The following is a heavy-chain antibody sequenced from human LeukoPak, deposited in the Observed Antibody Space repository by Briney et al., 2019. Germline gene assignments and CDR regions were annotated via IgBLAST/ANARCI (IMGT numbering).Heavy chain of an antibody. J-gene: IGHJ3*02. D-gene: IGHD1-1*01. CDR3: ARHGGTSELEDAFDI. V-gene: IGHV5-51*01. CDR2: IYPGDSDT. CDR1: GYSFTSYW. Sequence: GESLKISCKGSGYSFTSYWIGWVRQMPGKGLEWMGIIYPGDSDTRYSPSFQGQVTISADKSISTAYLQWSSLKASDTAMYYCARHGGTSELEDAFDIWGQGTMVTVSS.